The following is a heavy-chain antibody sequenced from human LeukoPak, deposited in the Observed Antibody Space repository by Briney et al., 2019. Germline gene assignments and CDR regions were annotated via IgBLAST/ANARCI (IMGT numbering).Heavy chain of an antibody. CDR3: SSESRY. J-gene: IGHJ4*02. D-gene: IGHD3-22*01. V-gene: IGHV3-48*02. CDR1: GFTFSDYS. CDR2: ITGSSDTI. Sequence: GGSLRLSCAASGFTFSDYSMNWVRQAPGKGLEWVLWITGSSDTIFYADSVKGRFTISRDNAKNSLYLQMSGLRDEDTAMYYCSSESRYWGQGTLVIVSS.